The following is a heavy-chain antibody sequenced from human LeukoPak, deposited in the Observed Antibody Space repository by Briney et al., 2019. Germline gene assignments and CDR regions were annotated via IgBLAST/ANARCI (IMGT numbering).Heavy chain of an antibody. D-gene: IGHD2-2*01. CDR2: IYTSGST. V-gene: IGHV4-4*09. CDR3: ARQKCTSTSCLTKNAFDI. CDR1: GSIRGYY. J-gene: IGHJ3*02. Sequence: PSETLSLTCTVPGSIRGYYWSWIRQPAGKGLEWIGYIYTSGSTNYNPSLESRVTISVDTSKNQFSLDLSSVTAADTAVYYCARQKCTSTSCLTKNAFDIWGQGTMVTVSS.